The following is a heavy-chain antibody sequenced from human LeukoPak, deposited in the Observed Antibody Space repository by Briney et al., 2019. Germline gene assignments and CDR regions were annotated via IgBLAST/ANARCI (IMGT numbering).Heavy chain of an antibody. D-gene: IGHD3-9*01. Sequence: PSETLSLTCTVSGGSISSYYWSWIRQPPGKGLEWIGYIYYSGSTNYNPSLKSRVTISVDTSKNQFSLKLSSVTAADTAVYYCARRSPSVGYDILTGLYYFDYWGQGTLVTVSS. CDR1: GGSISSYY. V-gene: IGHV4-59*12. CDR3: ARRSPSVGYDILTGLYYFDY. J-gene: IGHJ4*02. CDR2: IYYSGST.